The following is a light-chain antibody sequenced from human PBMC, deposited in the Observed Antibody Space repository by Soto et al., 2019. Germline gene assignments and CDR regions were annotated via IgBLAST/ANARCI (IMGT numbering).Light chain of an antibody. V-gene: IGLV2-18*02. J-gene: IGLJ1*01. Sequence: QSVLTQPPSVSGSPGQSVAISCTGTSSDVGSYNRVSWYQQPPGAAPKLMIYEVSNRPSGVPDRCSGSKSGNTASLTISGLQAEDEADYYCNSYTGSSTYVFGTGTKLTVL. CDR1: SSDVGSYNR. CDR3: NSYTGSSTYV. CDR2: EVS.